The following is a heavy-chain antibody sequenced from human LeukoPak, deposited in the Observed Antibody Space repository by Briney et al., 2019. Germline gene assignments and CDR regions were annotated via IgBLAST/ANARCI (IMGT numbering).Heavy chain of an antibody. J-gene: IGHJ4*02. CDR1: GFTFDDYV. D-gene: IGHD4-11*01. Sequence: PGGSLRLSCAASGFTFDDYVMHWVRQAPGKGLEWVSLISGDGGRLYYADSVKGRFTISRDNSKDSLYLQMNSLRTEDTALYYCAKEKTTVDGPLDYWGQGTLVTVSS. V-gene: IGHV3-43*02. CDR2: ISGDGGRL. CDR3: AKEKTTVDGPLDY.